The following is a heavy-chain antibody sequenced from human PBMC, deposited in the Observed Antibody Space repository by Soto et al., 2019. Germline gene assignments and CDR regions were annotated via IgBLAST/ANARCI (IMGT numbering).Heavy chain of an antibody. Sequence: ASVKVSCKASGGTFSSYAISWVRQAPGQGLEWMGGIIPIFGTANYAQKFQGRVTITADESTSTAYMELSSLRSEDTAVYYCASSNTSIWFGESPRYYYGVDVWGQGTTVTVSS. D-gene: IGHD3-10*01. V-gene: IGHV1-69*13. J-gene: IGHJ6*02. CDR3: ASSNTSIWFGESPRYYYGVDV. CDR1: GGTFSSYA. CDR2: IIPIFGTA.